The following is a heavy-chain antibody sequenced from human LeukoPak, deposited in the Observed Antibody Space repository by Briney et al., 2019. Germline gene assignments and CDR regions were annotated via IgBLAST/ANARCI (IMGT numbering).Heavy chain of an antibody. CDR3: ARGRYYGDYIDY. D-gene: IGHD4-17*01. V-gene: IGHV4-30-4*01. Sequence: SETLSLTCIVSGVSIMRGDYYWSWIRQAPGKGLEWIGYHYYSGTTNYSPSLKSRVDISIDTFRNQFSLRLTSVTAADTAVYYCARGRYYGDYIDYWGQGALVTVSS. CDR1: GVSIMRGDYY. CDR2: HYYSGTT. J-gene: IGHJ4*02.